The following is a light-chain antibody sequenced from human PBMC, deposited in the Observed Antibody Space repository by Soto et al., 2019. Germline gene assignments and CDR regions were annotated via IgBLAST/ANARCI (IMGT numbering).Light chain of an antibody. CDR2: AAS. CDR3: QQRSNWPIT. Sequence: EIALTQSPGTLSLSPGGRATLSCRASQSVSSSYLVWHQQKPGQAPRLLIYAASRRATGIPDRFSGSGSGTDFTLTISRLEPEDFAVYYCQQRSNWPITFGQGTRLEI. J-gene: IGKJ5*01. CDR1: QSVSSSY. V-gene: IGKV3D-20*02.